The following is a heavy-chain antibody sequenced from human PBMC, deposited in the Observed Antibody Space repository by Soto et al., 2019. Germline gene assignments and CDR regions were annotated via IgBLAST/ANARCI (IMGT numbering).Heavy chain of an antibody. Sequence: GGSLRLACAASGFTFSRYAMSWVRQAPGKGLEWVSAISGRGASTYYADSLKGRLTISRDKSKNTLYLQMNSLRAEDSAVYYCAKAGAPISMIVVVITFFDYWGQGPLFTVSS. CDR2: ISGRGAST. D-gene: IGHD3-22*01. J-gene: IGHJ4*02. V-gene: IGHV3-23*01. CDR3: AKAGAPISMIVVVITFFDY. CDR1: GFTFSRYA.